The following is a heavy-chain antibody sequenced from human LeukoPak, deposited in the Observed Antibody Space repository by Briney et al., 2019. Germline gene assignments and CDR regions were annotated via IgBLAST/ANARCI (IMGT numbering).Heavy chain of an antibody. D-gene: IGHD5-18*01. CDR3: ARGPQLWLLYYYYGMDV. CDR1: GDSIGSSNYY. J-gene: IGHJ6*02. CDR2: IYYCGST. Sequence: SETLSLTCTVSGDSIGSSNYYWGWIRQHPGKGLEWIGYIYYCGSTYYNPSLKSRVTISVDTSKNQFSLKLSSVTAADTAVYYSARGPQLWLLYYYYGMDVWGQGTTVTVSS. V-gene: IGHV4-31*03.